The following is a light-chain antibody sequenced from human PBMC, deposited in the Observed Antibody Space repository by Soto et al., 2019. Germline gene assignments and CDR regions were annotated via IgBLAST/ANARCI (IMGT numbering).Light chain of an antibody. J-gene: IGKJ1*01. CDR2: GAS. Sequence: DIVLTQSPGTLSLSPGERSTFSCRASQSISSSYLAWYQQKPGQAPRLLIYGASSRATGIPDRFSGSGSGTDFTLTISRLEPEDCAVYYCQQYGSSPRFGQGTKVDNK. CDR1: QSISSSY. V-gene: IGKV3-20*01. CDR3: QQYGSSPR.